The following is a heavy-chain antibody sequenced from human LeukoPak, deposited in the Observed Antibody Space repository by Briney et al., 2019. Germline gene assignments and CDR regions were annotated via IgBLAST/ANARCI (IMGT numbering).Heavy chain of an antibody. CDR1: GGSFSDRY. V-gene: IGHV4-34*01. J-gene: IGHJ6*02. Sequence: SETLSLNCTVYGGSFSDRYWTWIRQPPGKGLEWIGDINDNGNINYSPSLKSRLTISVDVSKRQFSLRLTSVTAADTAIYFCARPLAGRPYYYGLDVWGQGTTVTVSS. CDR3: ARPLAGRPYYYGLDV. CDR2: INDNGNI.